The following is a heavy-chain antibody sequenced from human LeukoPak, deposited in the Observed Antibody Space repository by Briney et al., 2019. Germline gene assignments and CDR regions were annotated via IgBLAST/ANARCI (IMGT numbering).Heavy chain of an antibody. D-gene: IGHD3-22*01. CDR2: TYYRSKWYN. CDR3: ARGIVAVLYGDAFDI. CDR1: GDSVSNNSAA. Sequence: SQTLSLTCTISGDSVSNNSAAWNWIRQSPSRGLEWLGRTYYRSKWYNDYAVSVKSRITINPDTSKNQFSLQLNSVTPEDTAVYYCARGIVAVLYGDAFDIWGQGTMVTVSS. V-gene: IGHV6-1*01. J-gene: IGHJ3*02.